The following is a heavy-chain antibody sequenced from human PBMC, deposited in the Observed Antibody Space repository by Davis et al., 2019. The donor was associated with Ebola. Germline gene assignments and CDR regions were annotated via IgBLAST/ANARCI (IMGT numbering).Heavy chain of an antibody. CDR2: INHSGST. Sequence: MPGGSLRLSCAVYGGSFSGYYWSWIRQPPGKGLEWIGEINHSGSTNYNPSLKSRVTISVDTSKNQFSLKLSSVTAADTAVYYCARISSIAAREWYYYYGMDVWGQGTTVTVSS. CDR3: ARISSIAAREWYYYYGMDV. CDR1: GGSFSGYY. J-gene: IGHJ6*02. D-gene: IGHD6-6*01. V-gene: IGHV4-34*01.